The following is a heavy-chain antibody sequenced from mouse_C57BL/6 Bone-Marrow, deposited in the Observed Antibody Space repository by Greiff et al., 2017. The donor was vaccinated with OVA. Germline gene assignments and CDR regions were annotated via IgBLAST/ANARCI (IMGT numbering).Heavy chain of an antibody. V-gene: IGHV1-55*01. CDR3: ARMNYGSSYYYAMDY. J-gene: IGHJ4*01. CDR2: IYPGSGST. CDR1: GYTFTSYW. D-gene: IGHD1-1*01. Sequence: QVQLKQPGAELVKPGASVKMSCKASGYTFTSYWITWVKQRPGQGLEWIGDIYPGSGSTNYNEKFKSKATLTVDTSSSTAYMQLSSLTSEDSAVYYCARMNYGSSYYYAMDYWGQGTAVTVSS.